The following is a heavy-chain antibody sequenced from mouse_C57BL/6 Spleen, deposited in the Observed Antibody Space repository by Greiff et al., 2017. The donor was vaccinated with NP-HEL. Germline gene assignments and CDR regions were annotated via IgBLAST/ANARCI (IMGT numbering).Heavy chain of an antibody. D-gene: IGHD1-1*01. V-gene: IGHV10-3*01. CDR2: IRSKSSNYAT. CDR1: GFTFNTYA. Sequence: EVKLMESGGGLVQPKGSLKLSCAASGFTFNTYAMHWVRQAPGKGLEWVARIRSKSSNYATYYAASVKARFTISRDDSQSMLYLQMNNLKTEDTAMYYWVRQITTVVEGFAYWGQGTLVTVSA. J-gene: IGHJ3*01. CDR3: VRQITTVVEGFAY.